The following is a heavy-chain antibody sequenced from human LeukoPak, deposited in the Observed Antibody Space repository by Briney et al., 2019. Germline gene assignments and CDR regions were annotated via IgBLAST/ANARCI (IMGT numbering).Heavy chain of an antibody. V-gene: IGHV4-4*07. CDR1: GGSISSYY. Sequence: SGTLSLTCTVSGGSISSYYWSWIRQPAGKGLEWIGRIYTSGSTNYNPSLKSRVTISVDTSKNQFSLKLSSVTAADTAVYYCATGNYYYYMDVWGKGTTVTISS. CDR2: IYTSGST. J-gene: IGHJ6*03. CDR3: ATGNYYYYMDV.